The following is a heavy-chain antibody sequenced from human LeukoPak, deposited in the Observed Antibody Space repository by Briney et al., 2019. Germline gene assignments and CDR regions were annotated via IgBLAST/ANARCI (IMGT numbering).Heavy chain of an antibody. D-gene: IGHD3-16*01. CDR1: GVSISSYY. J-gene: IGHJ4*02. V-gene: IGHV4-59*01. CDR2: IYYSGST. CDR3: ARGFGSPDY. Sequence: SETLSLTCTVSGVSISSYYWSWPRQPPGKGLEWIGHIYYSGSTTYNPSLKSRVTISVDTSKNQFSLNLSSVTAADTAVYYCARGFGSPDYWGQGTLVSVSS.